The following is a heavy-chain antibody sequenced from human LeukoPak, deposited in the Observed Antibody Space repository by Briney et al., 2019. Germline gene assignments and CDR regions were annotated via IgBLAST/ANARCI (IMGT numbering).Heavy chain of an antibody. CDR2: INHSGST. CDR3: ARVGVFGYCTRDSCHSPLDY. V-gene: IGHV4-34*01. J-gene: IGHJ4*02. CDR1: GGSFSGYY. D-gene: IGHD2-15*01. Sequence: SETLSLTCAVYGGSFSGYYWSWIRQPPGKGLEWIGEINHSGSTNYNPSLKSRVTISVDTSKNQFSLNVASVTAADTAVYYCARVGVFGYCTRDSCHSPLDYWGQGTLVTVSS.